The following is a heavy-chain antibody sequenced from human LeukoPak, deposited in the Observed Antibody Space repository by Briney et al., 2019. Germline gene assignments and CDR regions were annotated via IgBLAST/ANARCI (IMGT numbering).Heavy chain of an antibody. CDR3: AKEDGCSSTSCYTGWFDP. CDR1: GFTFDDYA. J-gene: IGHJ5*02. CDR2: ISWNSGSI. V-gene: IGHV3-9*01. D-gene: IGHD2-2*01. Sequence: PGRSLRLSCAASGFTFDDYAMHWVRQAPGKGLEWVSGISWNSGSIGYADSVKGRFTISRDNAKNSLYLQMNSLRAEDTALYYCAKEDGCSSTSCYTGWFDPWGQGTLVTVSS.